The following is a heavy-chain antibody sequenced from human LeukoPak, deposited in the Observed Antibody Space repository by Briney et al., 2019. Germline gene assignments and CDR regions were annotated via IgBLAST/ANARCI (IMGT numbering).Heavy chain of an antibody. CDR1: GGSFSGYY. V-gene: IGHV4-34*01. CDR2: INHSGST. Sequence: SETLSLTCAVYGGSFSGYYWSWIRQPPGKGLGWIGEINHSGSTNYNPSLKSRVTISVDTSKNQFSLKLSSVTAAGTAVYYCARGRLWGEKNWFDPWGQGTLVTVSS. CDR3: ARGRLWGEKNWFDP. J-gene: IGHJ5*02. D-gene: IGHD5-18*01.